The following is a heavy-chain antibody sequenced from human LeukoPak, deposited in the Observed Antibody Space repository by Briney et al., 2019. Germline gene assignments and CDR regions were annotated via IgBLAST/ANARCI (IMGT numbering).Heavy chain of an antibody. V-gene: IGHV1-69*04. CDR2: IIPILGIA. CDR3: ARDQASGYYASSGYYVQPTGVSDY. CDR1: GGTFSSYA. Sequence: SVKVSCKASGGTFSSYAISWVRQAPGQGLEWMGRIIPILGIANYAQKFQGRVTITADKSTSTAYMELSSLRSEDTAVYYCARDQASGYYASSGYYVQPTGVSDYWGQGTLSPSPQ. J-gene: IGHJ4*02. D-gene: IGHD3-22*01.